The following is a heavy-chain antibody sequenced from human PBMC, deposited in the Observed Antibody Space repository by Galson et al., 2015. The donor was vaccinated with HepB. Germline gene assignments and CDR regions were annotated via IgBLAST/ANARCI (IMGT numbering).Heavy chain of an antibody. V-gene: IGHV3-23*01. J-gene: IGHJ2*01. D-gene: IGHD3-3*01. CDR2: ISGSGGST. CDR1: GFTFSSYP. Sequence: SLRLSCAASGFTFSSYPMSWVRQAPGKRLEWVSTISGSGGSTYYADSVKGRFTISRDNSKNKLNLQINSLRAEEKSVYSCDRHPITRWYFDLWGRGTLVTVSS. CDR3: DRHPITRWYFDL.